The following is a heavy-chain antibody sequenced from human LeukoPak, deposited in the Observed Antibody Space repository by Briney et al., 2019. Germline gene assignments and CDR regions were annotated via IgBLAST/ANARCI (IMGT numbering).Heavy chain of an antibody. V-gene: IGHV4-59*06. D-gene: IGHD3-22*01. CDR1: GGSVTSYY. J-gene: IGHJ4*02. Sequence: SETLSLTCTVSGGSVTSYYWSWIRQHPGKGLEWIGYIYYTGSTYYNPSLQSRFTISVDTSKNQFSLKLSSVTAADTAVFYCARGGYYDNSAFETWGQGTLVTVSS. CDR3: ARGGYYDNSAFET. CDR2: IYYTGST.